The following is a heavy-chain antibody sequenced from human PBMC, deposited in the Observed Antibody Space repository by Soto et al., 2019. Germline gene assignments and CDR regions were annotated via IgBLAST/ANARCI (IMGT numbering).Heavy chain of an antibody. J-gene: IGHJ4*02. CDR3: ARASGGGVGTTSY. CDR1: GYIFSNYG. CDR2: ISGYNGNT. V-gene: IGHV1-18*01. D-gene: IGHD1-26*01. Sequence: QVQLVQSGAEVKKPGASAKVSCKASGYIFSNYGISWIRQVPGQGLEWMGWISGYNGNTNYAQKFQGRVTLTTDTSTNTAYMELRSLRSDDTAVYYSARASGGGVGTTSYWGQGTLVTVSS.